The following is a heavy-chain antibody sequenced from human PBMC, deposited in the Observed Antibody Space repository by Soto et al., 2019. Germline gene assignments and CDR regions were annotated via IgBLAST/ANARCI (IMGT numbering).Heavy chain of an antibody. J-gene: IGHJ4*01. CDR3: TTTSFGPN. Sequence: PGGSLSLSCAASGFTFCNVWMMWVRQAPGKGLEWVGRIKTTTDGGTTDYAAPVKGRFAISRDDSENKMYLQMNSLKTEDTAVYYCTTTSFGPNWGQGTLVTVSS. CDR2: IKTTTDGGTT. CDR1: GFTFCNVW. D-gene: IGHD3-16*01. V-gene: IGHV3-15*07.